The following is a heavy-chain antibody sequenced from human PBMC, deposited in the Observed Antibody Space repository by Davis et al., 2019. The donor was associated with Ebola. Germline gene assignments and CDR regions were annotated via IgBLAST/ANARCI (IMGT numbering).Heavy chain of an antibody. Sequence: SETLSLTCAVYGGSFSGYYWSWIRQPPGKGLEWIGEINHSGSTNYNPSLKSRVTISVDTSKNQFSLKLSSVTAADTAVYYCARARVLYFRFDPWGQGTLVSVTS. CDR3: ARARVLYFRFDP. D-gene: IGHD2-8*01. CDR1: GGSFSGYY. V-gene: IGHV4-34*01. J-gene: IGHJ5*02. CDR2: INHSGST.